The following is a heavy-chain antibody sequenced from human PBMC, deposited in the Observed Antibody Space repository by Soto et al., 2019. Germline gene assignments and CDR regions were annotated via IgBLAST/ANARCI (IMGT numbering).Heavy chain of an antibody. J-gene: IGHJ3*02. Sequence: ASVKVSCKASGYIFTSYVMHWVRQAPGQRLEWMGWINAGNGNTKYSQRFQGRVTITRDTSASTAYMELSSLRSEDTAVYYCARDLAFDIWGQGTMVTISS. V-gene: IGHV1-3*01. CDR1: GYIFTSYV. CDR2: INAGNGNT. CDR3: ARDLAFDI.